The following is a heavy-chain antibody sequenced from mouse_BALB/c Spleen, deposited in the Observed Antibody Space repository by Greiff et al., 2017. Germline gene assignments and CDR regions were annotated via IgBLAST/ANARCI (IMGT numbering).Heavy chain of an antibody. J-gene: IGHJ3*01. CDR1: GFTFSSYA. CDR3: ARDLYYGSSYWFAY. V-gene: IGHV5-6-5*01. D-gene: IGHD1-1*01. CDR2: ISSGGST. Sequence: EVMLVESGGGLVKPGGSLKLSCAASGFTFSSYAMSWVRQTPEKRLEWVASISSGGSTYYPDSVKGRFTISRDNARNILYLQMSSLRSEDTAMYYCARDLYYGSSYWFAYWGQGTLVTVSA.